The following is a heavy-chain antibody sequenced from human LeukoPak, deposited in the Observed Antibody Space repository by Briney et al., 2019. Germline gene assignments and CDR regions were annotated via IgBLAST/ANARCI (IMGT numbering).Heavy chain of an antibody. Sequence: PGGSLRLSCAASGFTFSSYSMNWVRQAPGKGLEWVSYISSSSSTIYYADSVKGRFTISRDNAKNSLYLQMNSLRAEDTAVYYCARVEYSSSWPNPFFDYWGQGTLVTVSS. CDR3: ARVEYSSSWPNPFFDY. V-gene: IGHV3-48*04. CDR1: GFTFSSYS. CDR2: ISSSSSTI. D-gene: IGHD6-13*01. J-gene: IGHJ4*02.